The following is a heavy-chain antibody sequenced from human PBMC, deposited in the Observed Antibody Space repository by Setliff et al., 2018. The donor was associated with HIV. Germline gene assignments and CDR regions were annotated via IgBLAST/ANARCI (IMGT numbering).Heavy chain of an antibody. J-gene: IGHJ5*02. CDR2: IIPMYGVA. CDR3: ALPYCGGGNCWSSASLPPAGWFDP. CDR1: GGTFSSYV. V-gene: IGHV1-69*05. D-gene: IGHD2-15*01. Sequence: ASVKVSCKASGGTFSSYVISWVRQAPGQGPEWMGGIIPMYGVADYAQKFQGRVTITTDESTSTAYMELSSLRSEDTAVYYCALPYCGGGNCWSSASLPPAGWFDPWGQGTLVTVSS.